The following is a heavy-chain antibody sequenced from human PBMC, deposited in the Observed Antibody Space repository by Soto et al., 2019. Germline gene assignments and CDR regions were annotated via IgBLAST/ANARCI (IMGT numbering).Heavy chain of an antibody. CDR1: GFTFSSYS. D-gene: IGHD6-19*01. Sequence: GGSLRLSCAASGFTFSSYSMNWVRQAPGKGLEWVSYISSSSTTKYYADSVKGRFTISRDNAKNTLYLQMNSLRAEDTAVYYCVRGEGGWETYWGQGTLVTVSS. J-gene: IGHJ4*02. CDR2: ISSSSTTK. V-gene: IGHV3-48*01. CDR3: VRGEGGWETY.